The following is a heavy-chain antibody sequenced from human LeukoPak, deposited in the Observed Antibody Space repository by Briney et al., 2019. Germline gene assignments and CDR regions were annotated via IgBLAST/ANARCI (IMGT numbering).Heavy chain of an antibody. Sequence: GGSLRLSCAASGFTFSSYWMHWVRQAPGKGLVWVSRINSDGSSTSYADSVKGRFTISRDNAKNTLYLQMNSLRAEDTAVYYCARMYYYDSSGYYYAPSYDAFDIWGQGTMVTVSS. CDR1: GFTFSSYW. J-gene: IGHJ3*02. CDR2: INSDGSST. CDR3: ARMYYYDSSGYYYAPSYDAFDI. D-gene: IGHD3-22*01. V-gene: IGHV3-74*01.